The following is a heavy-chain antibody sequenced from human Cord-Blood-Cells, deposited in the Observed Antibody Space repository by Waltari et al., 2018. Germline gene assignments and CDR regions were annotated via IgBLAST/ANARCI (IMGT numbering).Heavy chain of an antibody. CDR3: ARVGWELRYDLDY. V-gene: IGHV1-2*02. Sequence: QVQLVQSGAEVKKPGASVKVSCKASGYTFTGYYMHWVRQAPGQGLEWMGGDNPNRGGTNYAQKCQCRVTMSRDTAISTAYMELGRLRSADTAVYYCARVGWELRYDLDYWGQGTLVTVSS. CDR1: GYTFTGYY. J-gene: IGHJ4*02. D-gene: IGHD1-26*01. CDR2: DNPNRGGT.